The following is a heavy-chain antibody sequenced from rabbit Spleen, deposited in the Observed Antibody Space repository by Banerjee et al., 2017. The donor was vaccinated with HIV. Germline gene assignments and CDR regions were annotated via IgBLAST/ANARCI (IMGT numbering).Heavy chain of an antibody. CDR3: ARDTGSSFSSYGMDL. CDR1: KIDFNSDDY. CDR2: IDTGSSGFT. J-gene: IGHJ6*01. Sequence: QEHLEESGGGLVKPGGTLTLTCKASKIDFNSDDYMCWVRQPPGKGLEWIVCIDTGSSGFTYFASWAKGRFTISKTSSTTVTLQMTSLTAADTATYFCARDTGSSFSSYGMDLWGQGTLVTVS. D-gene: IGHD8-1*01. V-gene: IGHV1S45*01.